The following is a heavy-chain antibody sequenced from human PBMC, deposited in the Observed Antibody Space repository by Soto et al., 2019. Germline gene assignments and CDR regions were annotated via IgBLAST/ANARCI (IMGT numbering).Heavy chain of an antibody. J-gene: IGHJ4*02. CDR2: FSATSENT. CDR1: GFFFSSYT. V-gene: IGHV3-23*01. CDR3: AKARDQQWVRLPFDY. D-gene: IGHD6-19*01. Sequence: EVQLLESGGGLVQPGGSLRLSCVGSGFFFSSYTMTWVRQAPGKGLEWVSSFSATSENTYYADSVRGRFTISRDNSKNTLILQMNSQTAEDTAMYYCAKARDQQWVRLPFDYWGQGILVIVSS.